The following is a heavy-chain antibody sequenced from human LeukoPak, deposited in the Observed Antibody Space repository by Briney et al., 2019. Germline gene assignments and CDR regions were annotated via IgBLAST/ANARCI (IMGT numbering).Heavy chain of an antibody. CDR2: ISAYNGNT. CDR3: AREYSGYDQDVSGDNWFDP. J-gene: IGHJ5*02. Sequence: ASVKVSCKASGYTFTSYGISWVRQAPGQGLEWMGWISAYNGNTNYAQKLQGRVTMTTDTSTSTAYMELRSLRSDDTAVYYCAREYSGYDQDVSGDNWFDPWGQGTLVTVSS. D-gene: IGHD5-12*01. CDR1: GYTFTSYG. V-gene: IGHV1-18*01.